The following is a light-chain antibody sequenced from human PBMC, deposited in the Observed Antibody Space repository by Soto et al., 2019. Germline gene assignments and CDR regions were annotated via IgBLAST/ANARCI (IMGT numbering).Light chain of an antibody. J-gene: IGKJ1*01. CDR3: QQYSDWPPWR. Sequence: EIVMTQSPATLSLSPGEKVTLSCRASQLVRGSQVAWYQQKPGEAPRLLIFGASIRATGIPARFSGDGSETEFTLTISSLQSDDFAVYYCQQYSDWPPWRFGQGTKV. V-gene: IGKV3-15*01. CDR1: QLVRGSQ. CDR2: GAS.